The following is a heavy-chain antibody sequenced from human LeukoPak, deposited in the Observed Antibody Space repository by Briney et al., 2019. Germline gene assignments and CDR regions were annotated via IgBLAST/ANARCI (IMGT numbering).Heavy chain of an antibody. Sequence: QPGGSLGLSCAASGFTFSSYGMSWVRQAPGKGLEWVSAISGSGGSTYYADSVKGRFTISRDNSKNTLYLQMNSLRAKDTAVYYCAKDGSGSSLDYWGQGTLVTVSS. D-gene: IGHD2-15*01. CDR3: AKDGSGSSLDY. CDR1: GFTFSSYG. V-gene: IGHV3-23*01. J-gene: IGHJ4*02. CDR2: ISGSGGST.